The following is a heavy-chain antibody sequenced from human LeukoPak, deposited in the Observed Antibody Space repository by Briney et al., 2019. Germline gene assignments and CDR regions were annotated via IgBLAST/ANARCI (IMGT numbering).Heavy chain of an antibody. Sequence: SETLSLTCTASGYSISSGYYWGWIRQPPGKGLEWIAHIFNSGTTHYNPYLKRRLTISVDTSKNQSSLRLSSVTAPDATVYYCAREGSYYFGSGAPLWGQGTLVTVPS. J-gene: IGHJ4*02. CDR3: AREGSYYFGSGAPL. CDR2: IFNSGTT. CDR1: GYSISSGYY. V-gene: IGHV4-38-2*02. D-gene: IGHD3-10*01.